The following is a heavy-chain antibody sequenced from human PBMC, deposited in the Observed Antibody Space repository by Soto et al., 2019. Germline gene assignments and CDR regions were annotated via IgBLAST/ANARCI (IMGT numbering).Heavy chain of an antibody. CDR2: IYYSGST. CDR3: AVTMVRGKPFDY. J-gene: IGHJ4*02. Sequence: SETLSLTCTVSGGSISSSSYYWGWIRQPPGKGLEWIGSIYYSGSTYYNPSLKSRVTISVDTSKNQFSLKLSSVTAADTAVYYCAVTMVRGKPFDYWGQGTRVTVSS. V-gene: IGHV4-39*01. CDR1: GGSISSSSYY. D-gene: IGHD3-10*01.